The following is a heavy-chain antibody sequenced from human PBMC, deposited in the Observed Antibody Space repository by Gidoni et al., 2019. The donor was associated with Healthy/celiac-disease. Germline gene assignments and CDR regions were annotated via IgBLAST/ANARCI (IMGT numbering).Heavy chain of an antibody. CDR3: ARGGYSGYDHRYYYGMDV. CDR2: INHSGST. V-gene: IGHV4-34*01. CDR1: GGSFSGYY. J-gene: IGHJ6*02. D-gene: IGHD5-12*01. Sequence: QVQLQQWGAGLLKPSETLSLTCAVYGGSFSGYYWSWIRQPPGKGLEWIGEINHSGSTNYNPSLKSRVTISVDTSKNQFSLKLSSVTAADTAVYYCARGGYSGYDHRYYYGMDVWGQGTTVTVSS.